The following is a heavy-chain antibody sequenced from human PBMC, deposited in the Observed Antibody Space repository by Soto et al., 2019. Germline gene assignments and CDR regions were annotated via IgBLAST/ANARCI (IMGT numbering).Heavy chain of an antibody. J-gene: IGHJ4*02. D-gene: IGHD2-2*01. CDR1: GYTFTSYV. Sequence: ASVKVSCKASGYTFTSYVVHWVRQVPGQRLEWMGWINAGNGNTKYSQNFQGRVTITRDTSASTAYMELSSLRSEDTALYYCARGGIVVVPIAPDYWGQGTLVTVSS. V-gene: IGHV1-3*01. CDR3: ARGGIVVVPIAPDY. CDR2: INAGNGNT.